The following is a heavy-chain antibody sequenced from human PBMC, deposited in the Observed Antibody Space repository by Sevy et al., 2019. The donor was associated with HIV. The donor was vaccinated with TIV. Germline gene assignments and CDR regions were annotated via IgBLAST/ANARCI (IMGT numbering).Heavy chain of an antibody. CDR2: ISIDGNNK. CDR1: TFTLSNYG. Sequence: GGSLRLSCAASTFTLSNYGFHWVRQTPDKGLEWVSFISIDGNNKLYADSVKGRFTISRDNSNNTLSLQMNGLRAEDTAVYYCARDWSFDYWGQRTLVTVSS. D-gene: IGHD3-3*01. J-gene: IGHJ4*02. CDR3: ARDWSFDY. V-gene: IGHV3-30*03.